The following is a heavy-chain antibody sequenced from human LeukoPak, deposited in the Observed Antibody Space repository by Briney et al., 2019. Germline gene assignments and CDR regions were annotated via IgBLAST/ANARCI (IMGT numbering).Heavy chain of an antibody. D-gene: IGHD6-19*01. V-gene: IGHV3-23*01. CDR1: GFTFTSYA. CDR3: ARDVWTGVAVSDY. Sequence: GGSLTLSCAVSGFTFTSYAMTWVRQAPGKGLEWVSDISGSGHSTNYADSVKGRFTISRDNSKNTLYLQLNSRRAEDTAVYYCARDVWTGVAVSDYWGQGTLVTVSS. J-gene: IGHJ4*02. CDR2: ISGSGHST.